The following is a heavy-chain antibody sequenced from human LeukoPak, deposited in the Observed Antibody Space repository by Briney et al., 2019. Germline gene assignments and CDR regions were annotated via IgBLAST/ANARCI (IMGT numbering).Heavy chain of an antibody. Sequence: PSETLSLTCTVSGGSISSGSYYWSWIRQPAGKGLEWIGRIYTSGSTNYNPSLKSRVTISVDTSKNQFSLKLSSVTAADTAVYYCARESGSHYGGNSGEIDYWGQGTLVTVSS. V-gene: IGHV4-61*02. D-gene: IGHD4-23*01. CDR1: GGSISSGSYY. CDR3: ARESGSHYGGNSGEIDY. J-gene: IGHJ4*02. CDR2: IYTSGST.